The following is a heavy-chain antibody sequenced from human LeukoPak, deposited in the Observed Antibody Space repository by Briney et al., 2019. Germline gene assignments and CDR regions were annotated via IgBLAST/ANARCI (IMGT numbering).Heavy chain of an antibody. J-gene: IGHJ4*02. D-gene: IGHD4-17*01. V-gene: IGHV4-39*01. CDR1: GGSISSSTYC. CDR2: FYCSGST. Sequence: SETLSLTCTVSGGSISSSTYCWGWIRQPPGKGLEWIGSFYCSGSTYYNPSLKSRVTISVDTSKNQFSPKLSSVTAADTAVYYCARLRSPVTILYYFDYWGQGTLVTVSS. CDR3: ARLRSPVTILYYFDY.